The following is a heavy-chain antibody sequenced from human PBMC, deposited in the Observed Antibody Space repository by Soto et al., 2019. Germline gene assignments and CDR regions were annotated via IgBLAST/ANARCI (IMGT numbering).Heavy chain of an antibody. CDR2: IYPGDSDT. Sequence: PGESLKISCKGSGYSFTSYWIGWVRQMPGKGLEWMGIIYPGDSDTRYSPSFQGQVTISADKSSSTAYLQWSSLKASDTAMYYCARLVSSCWYRTGQSYYWGQGTRFTVAS. V-gene: IGHV5-51*01. CDR3: ARLVSSCWYRTGQSYY. D-gene: IGHD6-19*01. J-gene: IGHJ4*02. CDR1: GYSFTSYW.